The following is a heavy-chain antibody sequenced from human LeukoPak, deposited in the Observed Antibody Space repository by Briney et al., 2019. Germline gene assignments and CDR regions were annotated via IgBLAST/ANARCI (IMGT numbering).Heavy chain of an antibody. CDR2: ISSSSTYT. CDR3: AKPYYYGSRSYMDY. CDR1: GFTFSDYY. V-gene: IGHV3-11*06. Sequence: GGSLRLSCEASGFTFSDYYMTWIRQAPGKGLEWVSYISSSSTYTNYADSVKGRFTISRDNAKNSLYLQVNSLRAEDTAVYYCAKPYYYGSRSYMDYWGQGTLVTVSS. J-gene: IGHJ4*02. D-gene: IGHD3-10*01.